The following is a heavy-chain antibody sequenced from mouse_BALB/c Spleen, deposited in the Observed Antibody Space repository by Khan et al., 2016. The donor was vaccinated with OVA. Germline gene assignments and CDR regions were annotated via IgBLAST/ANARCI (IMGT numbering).Heavy chain of an antibody. CDR1: GYTFRNNG. Sequence: SGPELKKPGETVKISCKASGYTFRNNGMNWVKQAPGKGLKWMGWINTYTGEPTYADDFKGRFAFSLETSANTAYLQINNLKNEDTATYFCARVGYNGTMDSWGQGTSVTVSS. CDR3: ARVGYNGTMDS. CDR2: INTYTGEP. J-gene: IGHJ4*01. D-gene: IGHD2-14*01. V-gene: IGHV9-3-1*01.